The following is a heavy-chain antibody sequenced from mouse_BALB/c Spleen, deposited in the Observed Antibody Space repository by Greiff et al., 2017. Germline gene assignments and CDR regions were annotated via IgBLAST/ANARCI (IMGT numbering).Heavy chain of an antibody. D-gene: IGHD1-1*01. CDR2: IDPSDSET. CDR3: ARGLYYGSSYEGFAY. J-gene: IGHJ3*01. Sequence: VQLQQSGPQLVRPGASVKISCKASGYSFTSYWMHWVKQRPGQGLEWIGMIDPSDSETRLNQKFKDKATLTVDKSSSTAYMQLSSPTSEDSAVYYCARGLYYGSSYEGFAYWGQGTLVTVSA. V-gene: IGHV1S127*01. CDR1: GYSFTSYW.